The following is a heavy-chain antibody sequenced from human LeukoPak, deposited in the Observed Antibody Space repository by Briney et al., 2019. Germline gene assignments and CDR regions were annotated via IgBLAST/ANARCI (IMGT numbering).Heavy chain of an antibody. CDR3: AQDSTGYYIFDY. CDR2: TYYRSKWHN. J-gene: IGHJ4*02. V-gene: IGHV6-1*01. Sequence: SQTLSLTCAISGDSVSSNSAAWNWIRQSPTRGLEWLGRTYYRSKWHNDYAVSVQSRITINPDTPKNQFSLQLNSVTPEDTAVYYCAQDSTGYYIFDYWGQGTLVTVSS. CDR1: GDSVSSNSAA. D-gene: IGHD3-22*01.